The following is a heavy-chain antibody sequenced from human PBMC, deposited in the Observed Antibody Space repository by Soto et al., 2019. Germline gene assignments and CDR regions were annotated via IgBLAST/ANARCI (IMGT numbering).Heavy chain of an antibody. CDR1: GDSYSISTYS. V-gene: IGHV4-30-2*01. J-gene: IGHJ5*02. CDR2: IYQSGVT. CDR3: AGMPYTSGLRFDP. D-gene: IGHD6-19*01. Sequence: LSLTCNMSGDSYSISTYSWSWIRQPPGKALQWIGFIYQSGVTSYNPSLASRVSISLDRSNNQCSLKLKSVTAADTAVYFCAGMPYTSGLRFDPWGPGTLVTVSS.